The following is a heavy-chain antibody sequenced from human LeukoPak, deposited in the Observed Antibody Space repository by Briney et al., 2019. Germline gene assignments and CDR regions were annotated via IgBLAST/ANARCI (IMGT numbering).Heavy chain of an antibody. CDR3: ARDGETYYYESSGRARGMDV. D-gene: IGHD3-22*01. CDR2: INPSGGST. Sequence: ASVKVSCKATGYTFAAYYMHWVRQAPGQGLEWMGIINPSGGSTSHAQKFQGRVTMTRDTSTSTVYMELSSLRSEDTAVYYCARDGETYYYESSGRARGMDVWGQGTTVTVSS. CDR1: GYTFAAYY. V-gene: IGHV1-46*01. J-gene: IGHJ6*02.